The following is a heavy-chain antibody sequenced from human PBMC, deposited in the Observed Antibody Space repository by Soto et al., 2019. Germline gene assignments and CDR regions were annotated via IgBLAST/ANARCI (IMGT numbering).Heavy chain of an antibody. CDR2: IFSSGST. D-gene: IGHD5-12*01. CDR3: AREGSYSAYNFAHGIQLWSFDF. J-gene: IGHJ4*02. Sequence: SETLSLTCTVSGGSINTFYWSWVRQPAGKGLEWIGRIFSSGSTSFNPSLESRVAMSVDTSRNHFSLNLSSVTAADMAVYYCAREGSYSAYNFAHGIQLWSFDFWGQGALVTVSS. CDR1: GGSINTFY. V-gene: IGHV4-4*07.